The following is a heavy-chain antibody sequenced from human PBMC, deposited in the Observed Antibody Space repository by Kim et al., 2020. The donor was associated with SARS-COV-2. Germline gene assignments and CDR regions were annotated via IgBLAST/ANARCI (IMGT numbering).Heavy chain of an antibody. CDR2: IYYSGTT. CDR1: GASITTYF. Sequence: SETLSLTCTVSGASITTYFWSWIRQPPGKGLEWIGYIYYSGTTKYNPSLQSLVTISVDMSKNQFSLKLSSVTAADTAVYYCARGRSSYLWGQGTLVTVSS. CDR3: ARGRSSYL. V-gene: IGHV4-59*13. D-gene: IGHD6-13*01. J-gene: IGHJ5*02.